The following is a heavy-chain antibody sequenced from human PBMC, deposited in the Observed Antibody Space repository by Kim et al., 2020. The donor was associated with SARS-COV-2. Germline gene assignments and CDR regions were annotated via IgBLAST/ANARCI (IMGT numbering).Heavy chain of an antibody. V-gene: IGHV4-39*07. Sequence: SETLSLTCTVSGDSISSSSYYWGWIRQPPGKGLEWIGSIYYSGSTYYNPSLKSRVTISEDTSKNQFSLKLSSVTAADTAVYYCARADLYSGSPTSWGQGTLVTVSS. J-gene: IGHJ5*02. CDR3: ARADLYSGSPTS. CDR2: IYYSGST. D-gene: IGHD1-26*01. CDR1: GDSISSSSYY.